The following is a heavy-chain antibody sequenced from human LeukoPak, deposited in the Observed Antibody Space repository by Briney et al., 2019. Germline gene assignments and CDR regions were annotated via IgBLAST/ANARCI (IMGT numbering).Heavy chain of an antibody. J-gene: IGHJ6*03. Sequence: PSETLSLTCTVSGGSISSGSYYWSWIRQPAGKGLEWIGRIYTSGSTNYNPSLKGRVTISVDTSKNQFSLKLSSVTAADTAVYYCASMGVPAALYYYYYMDVWGKGTMVTVSS. CDR3: ASMGVPAALYYYYYMDV. V-gene: IGHV4-61*02. CDR2: IYTSGST. D-gene: IGHD2-2*01. CDR1: GGSISSGSYY.